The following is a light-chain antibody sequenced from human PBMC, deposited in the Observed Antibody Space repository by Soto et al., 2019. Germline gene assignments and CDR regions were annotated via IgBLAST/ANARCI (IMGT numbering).Light chain of an antibody. V-gene: IGLV1-51*01. CDR2: DNN. J-gene: IGLJ1*01. CDR1: SSNIGNNF. Sequence: QSVLTQPPSVSAAPGQKVTISCSGSSSNIGNNFVTWYQQLPGTAPKLLIYDNNERPSGIPDRFSGSQSGTSATLGITGLQTGDEAVYYCGSWDSSLTYVFGTGTKVTVL. CDR3: GSWDSSLTYV.